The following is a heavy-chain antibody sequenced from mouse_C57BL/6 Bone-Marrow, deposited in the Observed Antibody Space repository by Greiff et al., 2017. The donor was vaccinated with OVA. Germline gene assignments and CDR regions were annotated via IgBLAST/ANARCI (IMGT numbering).Heavy chain of an antibody. CDR2: FHPRSGNT. CDR3: ARSDGYDAY. V-gene: IGHV1-81*01. D-gene: IGHD2-2*01. CDR1: GYTFTTYR. Sequence: VQLQQSGAELARPGASVKLSCKASGYTFTTYRISWVKQSPGKGLEWIGDFHPRSGNTYYNEKFKGKATLTGDKSSSTAYMELRSLTSEDSAVYFCARSDGYDAYWGQGTLVTVSA. J-gene: IGHJ3*01.